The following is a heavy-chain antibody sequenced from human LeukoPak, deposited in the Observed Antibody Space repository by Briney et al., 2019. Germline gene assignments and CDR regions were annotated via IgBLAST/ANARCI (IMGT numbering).Heavy chain of an antibody. CDR3: ARDFYDYVWGSYRPAGNFDY. J-gene: IGHJ4*02. V-gene: IGHV1-2*02. D-gene: IGHD3-16*02. CDR1: GYTFTGYY. Sequence: ASVKVSCKASGYTFTGYYMHWVRQAPGQGLEWMGWINPNSGGTNYVQKFQGRVTMTRDTSISTAYMELSRLRSDDTAVYYCARDFYDYVWGSYRPAGNFDYWGQGTLVTVSS. CDR2: INPNSGGT.